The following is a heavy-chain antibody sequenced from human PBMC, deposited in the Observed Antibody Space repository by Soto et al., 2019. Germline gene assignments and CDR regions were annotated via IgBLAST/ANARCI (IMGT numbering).Heavy chain of an antibody. CDR2: IKEDGSEI. V-gene: IGHV3-7*01. D-gene: IGHD5-12*01. CDR1: GFTFGRHW. Sequence: PGGSLRLSCAGSGFTFGRHWMTWVRQAPGKGLEWVANIKEDGSEIYYVDSVKGRFTISRDNSKNTLYLQMNSLRAEDTAVYYCAIFIHPYSGYEPFDFWGQGTLVTVFS. J-gene: IGHJ4*02. CDR3: AIFIHPYSGYEPFDF.